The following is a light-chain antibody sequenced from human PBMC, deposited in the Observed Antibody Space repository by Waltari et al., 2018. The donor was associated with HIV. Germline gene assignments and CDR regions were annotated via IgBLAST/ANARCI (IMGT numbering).Light chain of an antibody. J-gene: IGLJ3*02. CDR2: DVS. CDR1: SRAVDGCNY. V-gene: IGLV2-23*02. Sequence: QSALTQPASVSCSPGQSLTSPGTGTSRAVDGCNYVYWYHQHPGKAPKRRIYDVSKRPSGVSNRFSGSKSGNTASLTISGLQAEDEADYYCCSYAGSSTWVFGGGTKLTVL. CDR3: CSYAGSSTWV.